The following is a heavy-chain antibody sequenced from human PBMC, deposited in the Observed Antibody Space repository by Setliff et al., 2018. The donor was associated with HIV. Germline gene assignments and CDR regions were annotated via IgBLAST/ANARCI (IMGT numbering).Heavy chain of an antibody. CDR1: GYSISSDYY. CDR2: IYHDGNT. Sequence: KTSETLSLTCVVSGYSISSDYYLVWIRQPPGKGLEWVGSIYHDGNTYYNPSLESRVTISVDTSKNQFSLKLSSVTVADTAVYYCSSDAPTVYANGWFDPWGQGTLVTVSS. J-gene: IGHJ5*02. D-gene: IGHD2-8*01. CDR3: SSDAPTVYANGWFDP. V-gene: IGHV4-38-2*01.